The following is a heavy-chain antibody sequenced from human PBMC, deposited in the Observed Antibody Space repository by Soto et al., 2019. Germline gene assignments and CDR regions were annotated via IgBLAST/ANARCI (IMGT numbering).Heavy chain of an antibody. D-gene: IGHD3-22*01. J-gene: IGHJ4*02. CDR2: ISSSSSYI. Sequence: PGGSLRLSCAASGFTFSLYSMIWVRQAPGKGLEWVSSISSSSSYIYYADSMKGRFTPSRDNAQNSLYLQMNSLRVDDTAVYYCVGARATDSRPDYWGQGTLVTVSS. CDR3: VGARATDSRPDY. CDR1: GFTFSLYS. V-gene: IGHV3-21*01.